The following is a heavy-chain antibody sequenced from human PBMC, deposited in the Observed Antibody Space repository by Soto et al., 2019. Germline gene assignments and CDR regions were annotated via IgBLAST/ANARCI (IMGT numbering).Heavy chain of an antibody. D-gene: IGHD3-3*01. V-gene: IGHV3-21*01. CDR1: GFTFSSYS. CDR2: ISSSSSYI. J-gene: IGHJ4*02. CDR3: ARDFGHGYYLDY. Sequence: PGGSLRLSCAASGFTFSSYSMNWVRQAPGKGLEWVSSISSSSSYIYYADSVKGRFTISRDNAKNSLYLQMNSLRAEDTAVYFCARDFGHGYYLDYWGRGTLVTVSS.